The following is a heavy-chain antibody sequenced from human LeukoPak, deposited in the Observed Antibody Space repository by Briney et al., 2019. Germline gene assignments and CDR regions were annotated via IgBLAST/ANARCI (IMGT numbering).Heavy chain of an antibody. Sequence: PGGSLRLSCAASGFTFSSYGMRWVRQAPGKGLEWVAVIWYDGSNKYYADSVKGRFTISRDNSKNTLYLQMNSLRAEDTAVYYCARESKDYRNWFDPWGQGTLVTVSS. V-gene: IGHV3-33*01. CDR2: IWYDGSNK. J-gene: IGHJ5*02. CDR3: ARESKDYRNWFDP. D-gene: IGHD4-11*01. CDR1: GFTFSSYG.